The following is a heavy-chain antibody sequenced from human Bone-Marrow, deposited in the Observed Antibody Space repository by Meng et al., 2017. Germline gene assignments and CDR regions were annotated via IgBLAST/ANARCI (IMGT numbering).Heavy chain of an antibody. CDR1: GYTFTSYG. V-gene: IGHV1-18*04. CDR3: AREGDSGSYHS. CDR2: ISAYSGNT. D-gene: IGHD1-26*01. Sequence: ASVKVSCKASGYTFTSYGISWVRQAPGQGLEWMGWISAYSGNTNYAQKFQGRVTLTTDTSTSTAYMELRSLRSDDTALYYCAREGDSGSYHSWGQGTLVTVSS. J-gene: IGHJ4*02.